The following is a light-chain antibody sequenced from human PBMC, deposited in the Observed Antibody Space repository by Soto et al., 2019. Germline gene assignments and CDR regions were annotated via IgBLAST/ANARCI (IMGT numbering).Light chain of an antibody. CDR3: QQDNSYPLT. V-gene: IGKV1-9*01. CDR2: VPS. Sequence: DIQLTQSPSFLSASVGDRVTITCRASQGISSYLAWYQQKLGKAPKLLIYVPSTLQSGVPSRFSGSGSWTEFTLTISSLQPEDFATYYCQQDNSYPLTFGGGTKVEIK. J-gene: IGKJ4*01. CDR1: QGISSY.